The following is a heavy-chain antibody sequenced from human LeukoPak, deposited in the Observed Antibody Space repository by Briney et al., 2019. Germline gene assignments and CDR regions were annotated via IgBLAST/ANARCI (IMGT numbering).Heavy chain of an antibody. J-gene: IGHJ4*02. Sequence: AASVKVSFKASGYTFTSYGISWVRQAPGQGLEWMGWISAYNGNTNYAQKLQGRVTMTTDTSTSTAYMELRSLRSDDTAVYYCARDLDCSGGSCYRKFDYWGQGTLVTVSS. V-gene: IGHV1-18*01. D-gene: IGHD2-15*01. CDR1: GYTFTSYG. CDR3: ARDLDCSGGSCYRKFDY. CDR2: ISAYNGNT.